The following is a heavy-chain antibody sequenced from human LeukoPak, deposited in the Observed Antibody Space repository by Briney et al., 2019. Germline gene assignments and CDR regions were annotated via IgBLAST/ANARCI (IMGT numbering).Heavy chain of an antibody. D-gene: IGHD2-15*01. Sequence: GGSLRLPCAASGFNFSNYGIHWVRQAPGKGLEWVAVIWYDGSYKFYADSVKGRFTISRDNSKNTVDLQMSSLRDEDTAVYYCARGRVVVVAPIDYWGQGTLVAVSS. V-gene: IGHV3-33*01. J-gene: IGHJ4*02. CDR2: IWYDGSYK. CDR1: GFNFSNYG. CDR3: ARGRVVVVAPIDY.